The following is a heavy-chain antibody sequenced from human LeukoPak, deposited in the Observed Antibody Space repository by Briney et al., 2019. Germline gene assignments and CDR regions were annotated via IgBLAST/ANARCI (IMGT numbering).Heavy chain of an antibody. CDR2: IYYSGST. CDR1: GGSISSYY. D-gene: IGHD3-9*01. V-gene: IGHV4-59*01. CDR3: ARSRRYFDRLGAFDI. Sequence: SETLSLTCTVSGGSISSYYWSWIRQPPGKGLEWIGYIYYSGSTNYNPSPKSRVTISVDTSKNQFSLKLSSVTAADTAVYYCARSRRYFDRLGAFDIWGQGTMVTVSS. J-gene: IGHJ3*02.